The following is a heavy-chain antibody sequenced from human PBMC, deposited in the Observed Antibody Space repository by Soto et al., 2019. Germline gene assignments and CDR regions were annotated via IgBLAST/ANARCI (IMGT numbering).Heavy chain of an antibody. CDR1: GFTFSSHA. D-gene: IGHD1-1*01. Sequence: GGSLRLSCAASGFTFSSHAMHWVRQAPGKGLEWVAVISYDGSNKYSADSVKGRFTISRDNSKKTLYLQMNSLRGEDTAVYYCAGVTKNDNWGQGTLVTVSS. CDR2: ISYDGSNK. J-gene: IGHJ4*02. V-gene: IGHV3-30-3*01. CDR3: AGVTKNDN.